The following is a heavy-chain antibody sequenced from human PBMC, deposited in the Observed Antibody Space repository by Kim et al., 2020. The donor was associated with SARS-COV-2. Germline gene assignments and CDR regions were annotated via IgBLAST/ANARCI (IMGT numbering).Heavy chain of an antibody. CDR1: GGSISSSGYY. J-gene: IGHJ4*02. V-gene: IGHV4-39*01. CDR3: ARLRYSSSWYFDY. CDR2: SYYSGST. Sequence: SETLSLTCTVSGGSISSSGYYWGWIRQPPGKGLEWIGSSYYSGSTYYNPSLKSRATIYVDTSKNQFSQKLSPVTAADTAVYYGARLRYSSSWYFDYWGQGTLVTVSS. D-gene: IGHD6-13*01.